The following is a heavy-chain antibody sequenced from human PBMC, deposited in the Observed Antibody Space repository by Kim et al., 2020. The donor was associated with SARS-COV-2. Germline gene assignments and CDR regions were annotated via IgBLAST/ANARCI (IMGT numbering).Heavy chain of an antibody. CDR1: GFTFSSYA. V-gene: IGHV3-30*04. J-gene: IGHJ4*02. CDR3: ARASTRGIVVVPAAPGDY. CDR2: ISYDGSNK. D-gene: IGHD2-2*01. Sequence: GGSLRLSCAASGFTFSSYAMHWVRQAPGKGLEWVAVISYDGSNKYYADSVKGRFTISRDNSKNTLYLQMNSLRAEDTAVYYCARASTRGIVVVPAAPGDYWGQGTLVTVSS.